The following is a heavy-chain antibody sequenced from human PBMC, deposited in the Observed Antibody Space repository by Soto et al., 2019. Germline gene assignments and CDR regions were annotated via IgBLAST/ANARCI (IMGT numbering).Heavy chain of an antibody. V-gene: IGHV4-30-4*01. J-gene: IGHJ5*02. D-gene: IGHD3-10*01. CDR1: GGSISSGDYY. CDR3: ARDGSGDNWFDP. Sequence: LSLTCTVSGGSISSGDYYWSWIRQPPGKGLEWIGYIYYSGSTYYNPSLKSRVTISVDTSKNQFSLKLSSVTAADTAVYYCARDGSGDNWFDPWGQGTLVTVSS. CDR2: IYYSGST.